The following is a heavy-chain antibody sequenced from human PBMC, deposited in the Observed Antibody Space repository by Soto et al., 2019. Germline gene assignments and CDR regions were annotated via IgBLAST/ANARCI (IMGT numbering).Heavy chain of an antibody. D-gene: IGHD3-10*01. CDR3: AKFKAGTYEKYHFDY. CDR2: ITDDGVGT. Sequence: EVQLLESGGGLVQPGGSLRLSCAASGFTFSGYAVSWVGQASGKGLEWVAGITDDGVGTYYADSVKGRFSISRDNSKNTPYLQMNGLRAEDTALYYCAKFKAGTYEKYHFDYWGQGTLVTVSS. J-gene: IGHJ4*02. CDR1: GFTFSGYA. V-gene: IGHV3-23*01.